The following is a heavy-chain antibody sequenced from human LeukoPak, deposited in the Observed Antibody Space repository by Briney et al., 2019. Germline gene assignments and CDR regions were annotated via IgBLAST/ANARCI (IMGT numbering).Heavy chain of an antibody. CDR3: ARDGVSVSYYYYMDV. CDR2: INPNSGGT. CDR1: GYTFTGYY. J-gene: IGHJ6*03. Sequence: ASVKVSCKASGYTFTGYYMHWVRQAPGQGLEWMGRINPNSGGTNYAQKFQGRVTMTRDTSISTVYMELSRLRSDDTAVYYCARDGVSVSYYYYMDVWGKGTTVTVSS. D-gene: IGHD2-8*01. V-gene: IGHV1-2*06.